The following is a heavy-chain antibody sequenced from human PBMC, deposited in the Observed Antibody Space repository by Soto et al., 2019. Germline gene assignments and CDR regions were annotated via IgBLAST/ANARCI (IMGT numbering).Heavy chain of an antibody. D-gene: IGHD6-19*01. CDR2: IYHSGST. V-gene: IGHV4-4*02. J-gene: IGHJ6*02. CDR3: ARDRNQWLALGMDV. CDR1: GGSISSSNW. Sequence: QVQLQESGPGLVKPSGTLALTCAVSGGSISSSNWWSWVRQPPGKGLEWIGEIYHSGSTNYNPSLTRRVPISVDKSKTQFSLKLSSVTAADTAVYYCARDRNQWLALGMDVWGQGTTVTVSS.